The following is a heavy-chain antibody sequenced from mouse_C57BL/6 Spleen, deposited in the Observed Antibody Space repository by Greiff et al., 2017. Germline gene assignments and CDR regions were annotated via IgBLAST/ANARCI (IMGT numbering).Heavy chain of an antibody. CDR2: INPGSGGT. Sequence: VQLQQSGAELVRPGTSVKVSCKASGYAFTNYLIEWVKQRPGQGLEWIGVINPGSGGTNYNEKFKGKATLTADKSSSTAYMQLSSLTSEDSAVYFCARGTYYGSSYLYFDVWGTGTTVTVSS. V-gene: IGHV1-54*01. CDR3: ARGTYYGSSYLYFDV. CDR1: GYAFTNYL. D-gene: IGHD1-1*01. J-gene: IGHJ1*03.